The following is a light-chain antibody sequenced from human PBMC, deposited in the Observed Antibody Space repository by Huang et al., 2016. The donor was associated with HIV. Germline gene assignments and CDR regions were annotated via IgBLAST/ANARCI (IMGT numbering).Light chain of an antibody. J-gene: IGKJ2*01. CDR3: QQLNLYPPT. Sequence: IQLTQSPPSLSASVGDRVTITCRASQGINSYLAWYQQKQGQPPKLLVYAASTLQSGVPSRFRGSGSGTDFTLTISSLQPEDFATYYCQQLNLYPPTFGQGTNLGIK. CDR1: QGINSY. CDR2: AAS. V-gene: IGKV1-9*01.